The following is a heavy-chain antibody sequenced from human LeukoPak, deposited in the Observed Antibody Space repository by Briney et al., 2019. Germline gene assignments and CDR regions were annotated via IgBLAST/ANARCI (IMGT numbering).Heavy chain of an antibody. CDR2: IYSGGST. J-gene: IGHJ6*02. Sequence: GGSLRLSCAASGFTVSSNYMSWVRQAPGKGLEWVSVIYSGGSTYYADSVKDRFTISRDNSKNTLYLQMSSLRAEDTAVYYCAREGPPGQYGMDVWGQGTTVTVSS. CDR3: AREGPPGQYGMDV. V-gene: IGHV3-66*01. CDR1: GFTVSSNY.